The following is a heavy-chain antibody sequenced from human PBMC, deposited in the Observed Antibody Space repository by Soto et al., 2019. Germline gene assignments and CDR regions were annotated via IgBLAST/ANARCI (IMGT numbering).Heavy chain of an antibody. CDR3: VKALVTIAAAGIFDY. J-gene: IGHJ4*02. V-gene: IGHV3-64D*06. CDR1: GFTFSSYA. Sequence: PGGSLRLSCSASGFTFSSYAMHWVHQAPGKGLEYVSAISSNGGSTYYADSVKGRFTISRDNSKNTLYLQMSSLRAEDTAVYYCVKALVTIAAAGIFDYWGQGTLVTVSS. D-gene: IGHD6-13*01. CDR2: ISSNGGST.